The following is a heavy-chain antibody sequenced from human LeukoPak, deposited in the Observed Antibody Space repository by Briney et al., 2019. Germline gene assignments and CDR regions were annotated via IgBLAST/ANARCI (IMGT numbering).Heavy chain of an antibody. CDR3: AKGPLAVEHSTHRFDF. CDR2: ISGSGGDT. CDR1: GFTFSSYA. Sequence: SGGSLRLSCAASGFTFSSYAMSWVRQAPGKGLEWVSGISGSGGDTYYADSVKGRFTVSRDNSKNTLYVQMNSLRVEDTAVYYCAKGPLAVEHSTHRFDFWGQGTLVTVSS. V-gene: IGHV3-23*01. D-gene: IGHD1/OR15-1a*01. J-gene: IGHJ4*02.